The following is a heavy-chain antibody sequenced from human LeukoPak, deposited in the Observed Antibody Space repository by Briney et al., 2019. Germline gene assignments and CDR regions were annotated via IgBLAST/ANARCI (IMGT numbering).Heavy chain of an antibody. CDR3: ATLRGGGESVDY. CDR1: GYTFTSYY. D-gene: IGHD3-16*01. Sequence: ASVKVSCKASGYTFTSYYMHWVRQAPGQGLEWMGIINLSGGSTSYAQKFQGRVTMTRDTSTSTVYMELSSLRSEDTAVYYCATLRGGGESVDYWGQGTLVTISS. J-gene: IGHJ4*02. CDR2: INLSGGST. V-gene: IGHV1-46*01.